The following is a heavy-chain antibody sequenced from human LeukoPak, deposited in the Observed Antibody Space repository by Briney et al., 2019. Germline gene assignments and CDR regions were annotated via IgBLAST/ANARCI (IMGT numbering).Heavy chain of an antibody. D-gene: IGHD6-19*01. CDR3: ASRPTSAAVAPSDY. CDR2: ISGSGGSA. J-gene: IGHJ4*02. Sequence: GGSLRLSCAASGFTFSNYAMSWVRQAPGKGLEWVSAISGSGGSAYYADSVKGRFTVSRDNSKNTLYLQMNSLRVEDTATYYCASRPTSAAVAPSDYWGQGTLVTVSS. CDR1: GFTFSNYA. V-gene: IGHV3-23*01.